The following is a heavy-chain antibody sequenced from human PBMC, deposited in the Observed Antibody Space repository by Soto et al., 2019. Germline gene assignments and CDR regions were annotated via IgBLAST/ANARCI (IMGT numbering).Heavy chain of an antibody. Sequence: DSVKVSCKASGYTFTSYAMHWVRQAPGQRLEWMGWINAGNGNTKYSQKFQGRVTITRDTSASTAYMELSSLRSEDTAVYYCAIRDQLIMGDPFDYWGQGTLVTVSS. J-gene: IGHJ4*02. CDR2: INAGNGNT. V-gene: IGHV1-3*01. D-gene: IGHD2-2*01. CDR1: GYTFTSYA. CDR3: AIRDQLIMGDPFDY.